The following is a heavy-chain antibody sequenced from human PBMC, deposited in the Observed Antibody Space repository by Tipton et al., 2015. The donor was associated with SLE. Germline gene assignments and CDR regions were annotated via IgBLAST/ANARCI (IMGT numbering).Heavy chain of an antibody. CDR3: ARDTISDAFDI. J-gene: IGHJ3*02. D-gene: IGHD3-10*01. CDR1: GGSFSGYY. V-gene: IGHV4-34*01. CDR2: INHSGST. Sequence: LSLTCAVYGGSFSGYYWGWIRQPPGKGLEWIGEINHSGSTNYNPSLKSRVTISVDTSKNQFSLKLSSVTAADTAVYYCARDTISDAFDIWGQGTMVTVSS.